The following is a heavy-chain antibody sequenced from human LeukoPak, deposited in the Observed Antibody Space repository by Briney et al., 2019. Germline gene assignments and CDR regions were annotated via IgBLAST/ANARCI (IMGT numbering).Heavy chain of an antibody. D-gene: IGHD2-15*01. Sequence: ETSETLSLTYAVYGGSFSGYYWSWIRQPPGKGLEWIGEINHSGSTNYNPSLKSRVTISVDTSKNQFSLKLSSVTAADTAVYYCASILDCSGGSCHDAFDIWGQGTMVTVSS. CDR1: GGSFSGYY. CDR2: INHSGST. J-gene: IGHJ3*02. CDR3: ASILDCSGGSCHDAFDI. V-gene: IGHV4-34*01.